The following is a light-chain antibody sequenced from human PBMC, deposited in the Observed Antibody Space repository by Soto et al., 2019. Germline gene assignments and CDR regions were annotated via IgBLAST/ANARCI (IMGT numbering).Light chain of an antibody. CDR2: AAS. Sequence: DIQMTQSPSSLSASVGDRVTITCRASQSISTYLNWYQQKPGKAPKLVIYAASILHTGVPSRFSGSGSGTDFTLTISSLQPEDFATYYCQQSDSRRWTFGPGTKVDIK. V-gene: IGKV1-39*01. CDR3: QQSDSRRWT. J-gene: IGKJ1*01. CDR1: QSISTY.